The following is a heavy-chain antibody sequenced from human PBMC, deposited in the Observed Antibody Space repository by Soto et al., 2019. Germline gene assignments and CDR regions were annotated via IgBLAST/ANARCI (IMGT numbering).Heavy chain of an antibody. J-gene: IGHJ4*02. D-gene: IGHD2-15*01. CDR3: AKDRCSGGNCYTDFDY. CDR1: GFIFSNYA. Sequence: EVQLLESGGGLVQPGGSLRLSCAASGFIFSNYAMSWVRQAPGKGLEWVSGITSSSGGTHYEDSVKGRFTISKDNSKNTLYLKMNSLIIEDTAVYYCAKDRCSGGNCYTDFDYWGQGTLVTVSS. CDR2: ITSSSGGT. V-gene: IGHV3-23*01.